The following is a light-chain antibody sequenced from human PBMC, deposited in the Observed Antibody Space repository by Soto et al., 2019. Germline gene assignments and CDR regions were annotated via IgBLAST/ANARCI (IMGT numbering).Light chain of an antibody. V-gene: IGLV2-23*03. CDR1: SSDVGSYNL. CDR3: CSYAGSSTFEV. Sequence: QSALTQPASVSGSPGQSITISCTGTSSDVGSYNLVSWYQQHPGKAPKLMIYEGSKRPSGVSSRFSGSKSGNTASLTISGLQAEDEADNYCCSYAGSSTFEVFGGGTKLTVL. J-gene: IGLJ3*02. CDR2: EGS.